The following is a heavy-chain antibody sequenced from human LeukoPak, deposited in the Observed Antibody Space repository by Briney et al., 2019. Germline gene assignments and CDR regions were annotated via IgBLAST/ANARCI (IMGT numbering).Heavy chain of an antibody. J-gene: IGHJ5*02. CDR3: ARKDYSIGAWWFDP. CDR1: GFTFSSYS. V-gene: IGHV3-21*01. D-gene: IGHD4-11*01. CDR2: ISSSSSYI. Sequence: GGSLRLSCAASGFTFSSYSTNWVRQAPGKGLEWVSSISSSSSYIYYADSVKGRFTISRDNAKNSLYLQMNSLRAEDTAVYYCARKDYSIGAWWFDPWGQGTLVTVSS.